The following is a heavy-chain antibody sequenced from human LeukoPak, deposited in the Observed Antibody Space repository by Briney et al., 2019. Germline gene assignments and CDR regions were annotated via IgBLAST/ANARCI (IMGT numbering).Heavy chain of an antibody. J-gene: IGHJ4*02. CDR1: GGSITDSY. V-gene: IGHV4-59*01. Sequence: SETLSLTCTVSGGSITDSYWSWIRQSPGKGLEWIGYISYSGSTNYSPSLRSRVTISADTSRNQFSLKLSSVTAADTAVYYCARIYSSSWYKGDYFDYWGQGTLVTVSS. D-gene: IGHD6-13*01. CDR3: ARIYSSSWYKGDYFDY. CDR2: ISYSGST.